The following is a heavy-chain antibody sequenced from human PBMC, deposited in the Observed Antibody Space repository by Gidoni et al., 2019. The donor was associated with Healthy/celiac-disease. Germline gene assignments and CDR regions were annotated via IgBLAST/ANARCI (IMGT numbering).Heavy chain of an antibody. Sequence: EVQLLESGGGLVQPGGSLRLSCAASGFTFSSYAMSWVRQAPGQGLEWVAVISGSGGSTYYADSVKGRFTISRDNAKNTLYLQMNSLRAEDTAVYYCAKPGYSSGWDDWYFDLWGRGTMVTVSS. J-gene: IGHJ2*01. D-gene: IGHD6-19*01. V-gene: IGHV3-23*01. CDR1: GFTFSSYA. CDR2: ISGSGGST. CDR3: AKPGYSSGWDDWYFDL.